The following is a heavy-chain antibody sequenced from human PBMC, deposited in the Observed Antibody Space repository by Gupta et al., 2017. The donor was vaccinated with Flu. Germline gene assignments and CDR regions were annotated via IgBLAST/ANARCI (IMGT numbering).Heavy chain of an antibody. J-gene: IGHJ4*02. D-gene: IGHD1-26*01. CDR3: ASQSVTWEGANDY. Sequence: QVQLQQWGAGLLKPSETLSLTCAVYGGSFSGYYWSWIRQPPGKGLEWIGEINHSGSTNYNPSLKSRVTIAVDTSKNQFSLKLSSVTAADTAVYYCASQSVTWEGANDYWGQGTLVTVSS. CDR2: INHSGST. V-gene: IGHV4-34*01. CDR1: GGSFSGYY.